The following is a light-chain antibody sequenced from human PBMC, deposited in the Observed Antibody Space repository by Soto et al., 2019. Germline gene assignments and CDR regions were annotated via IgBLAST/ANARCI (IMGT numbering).Light chain of an antibody. CDR3: AAWDVSLNGHYA. CDR2: NDN. J-gene: IGLJ1*01. CDR1: FSNIGSSS. V-gene: IGLV1-44*01. Sequence: QSVLTQPPSASGTPGQSVTISCSGSFSNIGSSSVNWYQQFPGTAPKLLMYNDNQWPSGVPDRFSGSRSGTSASLAISGLQSEDEADYFCAAWDVSLNGHYAFGTGTKVTVL.